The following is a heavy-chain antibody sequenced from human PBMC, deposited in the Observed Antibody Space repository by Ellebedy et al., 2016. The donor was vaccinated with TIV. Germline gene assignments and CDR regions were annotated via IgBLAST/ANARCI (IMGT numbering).Heavy chain of an antibody. D-gene: IGHD3-10*01. CDR2: IIPILGIA. CDR1: GGTFSSYA. CDR3: ARLYGSGSQSGVIDAFDI. V-gene: IGHV1-69*10. J-gene: IGHJ3*02. Sequence: ASVKVSCKASGGTFSSYAISWVRQAPGQGLEWMGGIIPILGIANYAQKFQGRVTITADKSTSTAYMELSSLRSEDTAVYYCARLYGSGSQSGVIDAFDIWGQGTMVTVSS.